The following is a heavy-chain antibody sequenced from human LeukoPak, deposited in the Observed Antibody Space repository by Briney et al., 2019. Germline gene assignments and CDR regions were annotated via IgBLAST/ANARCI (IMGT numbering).Heavy chain of an antibody. V-gene: IGHV1-69*01. Sequence: SVKVSCKASGGTFSNYAISWVRQAPGQGLEWIGGITPIFATPGYAQTFHCRVTITSDESTSTAYMELSGLRSEDTAVYYCARWAGYCRITNCYIAFDYWGQGTLVTVSS. D-gene: IGHD2-2*02. J-gene: IGHJ4*02. CDR3: ARWAGYCRITNCYIAFDY. CDR2: ITPIFATP. CDR1: GGTFSNYA.